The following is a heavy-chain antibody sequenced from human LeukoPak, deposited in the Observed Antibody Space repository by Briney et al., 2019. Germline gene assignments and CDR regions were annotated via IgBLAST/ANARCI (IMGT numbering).Heavy chain of an antibody. CDR1: GGSISSGSYY. J-gene: IGHJ4*02. CDR2: LYYSGST. V-gene: IGHV4-39*07. Sequence: SETLSLTCSVSGGSISSGSYYWGWIRQPPGKGLEWLGSLYYSGSTYDNPFLKSRVTMSLDTSKNQFSLKLSSVTAADTAVYYCARGAGPDIVVVPAAIFFDYWGQGTLVTVSS. D-gene: IGHD2-2*02. CDR3: ARGAGPDIVVVPAAIFFDY.